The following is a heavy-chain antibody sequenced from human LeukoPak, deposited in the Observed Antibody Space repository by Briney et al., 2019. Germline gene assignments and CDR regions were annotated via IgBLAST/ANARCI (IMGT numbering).Heavy chain of an antibody. J-gene: IGHJ5*02. CDR1: GGSISSSRYY. Sequence: SETLSLTCTVSGGSISSSRYYWGWIRQPPGKGLEWIGTIYHSGSTYYNPSLKSRVTISVDTSKNQFSLKLSSVTAADTAVHYCARASGLRFLEPGEFDPWGQGTLVTVSS. CDR2: IYHSGST. D-gene: IGHD3-3*01. CDR3: ARASGLRFLEPGEFDP. V-gene: IGHV4-39*07.